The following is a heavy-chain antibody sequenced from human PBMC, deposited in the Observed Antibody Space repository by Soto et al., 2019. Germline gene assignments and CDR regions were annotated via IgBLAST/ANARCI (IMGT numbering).Heavy chain of an antibody. J-gene: IGHJ6*02. CDR2: ISDSGGST. V-gene: IGHV3-23*01. Sequence: PGGSLRLSCAASGFTFGSYAMNWVRQAPGKGLEWVSGISDSGGSTYYADSVKGRFIISRDNSKNTLYLQMSSLRAEDTAIYYCAKDGFRGVNYYYGMDVWGQGTTVTVSS. CDR3: AKDGFRGVNYYYGMDV. D-gene: IGHD3-10*01. CDR1: GFTFGSYA.